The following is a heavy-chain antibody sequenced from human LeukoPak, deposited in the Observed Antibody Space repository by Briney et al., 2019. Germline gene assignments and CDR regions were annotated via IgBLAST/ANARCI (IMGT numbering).Heavy chain of an antibody. CDR3: ARAGPARPSYSSGWGGYYYYYGMDV. V-gene: IGHV4-59*01. D-gene: IGHD6-19*01. Sequence: SETLSLTCTVSGVSISSYYWSWIRQPPGKGLEWIGYIYYSGSTNYNPSLKSRVTISVDTSKNQFSLKLSSVTAADTAVYYCARAGPARPSYSSGWGGYYYYYGMDVWGQGTTVTVSS. CDR2: IYYSGST. J-gene: IGHJ6*02. CDR1: GVSISSYY.